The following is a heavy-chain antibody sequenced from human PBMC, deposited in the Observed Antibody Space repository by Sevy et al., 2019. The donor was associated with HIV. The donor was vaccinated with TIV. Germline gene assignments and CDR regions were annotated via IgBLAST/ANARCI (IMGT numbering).Heavy chain of an antibody. CDR1: EYTLSELS. CDR3: VTTKDYYDSSGDPFDY. J-gene: IGHJ4*02. V-gene: IGHV1-24*01. D-gene: IGHD3-22*01. Sequence: ASVKVSCKVSEYTLSELSMHWVRQAAGKGLEWMGSFDPEDGETIYAQKFQGRVTMTEDTSTDTAYMELSSLRSEDTAVYYCVTTKDYYDSSGDPFDYWGQGTLVTVSS. CDR2: FDPEDGET.